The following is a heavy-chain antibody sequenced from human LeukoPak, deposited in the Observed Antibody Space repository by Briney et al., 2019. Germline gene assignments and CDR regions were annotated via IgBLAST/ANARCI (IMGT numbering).Heavy chain of an antibody. CDR1: GGSISSYY. CDR2: IYTSRST. Sequence: KPSETLSLTCTVSGGSISSYYWSWIRQPAGKGLEWIGRIYTSRSTNYNPSLKSRVTMSVDTSKNQFSLKLSSVTAADTAVYYCARSAAVIVSLTAFDIWGQGTMVTVSS. D-gene: IGHD2-21*01. CDR3: ARSAAVIVSLTAFDI. V-gene: IGHV4-4*07. J-gene: IGHJ3*02.